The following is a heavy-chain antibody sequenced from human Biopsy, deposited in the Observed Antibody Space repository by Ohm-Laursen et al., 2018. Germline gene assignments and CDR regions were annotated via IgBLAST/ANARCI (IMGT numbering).Heavy chain of an antibody. D-gene: IGHD6-19*01. CDR1: GFSFTGYY. Sequence: AASVNASRKASGFSFTGYYIHSGRHAPGQGLEWMGWISPKSGGTNYAQKFQGNITMTKNTSMSTAYMEMSRLRSDDTAVYYCAWQSVAQMKNFDYWGQGTLVTVSS. V-gene: IGHV1-2*02. J-gene: IGHJ4*02. CDR3: AWQSVAQMKNFDY. CDR2: ISPKSGGT.